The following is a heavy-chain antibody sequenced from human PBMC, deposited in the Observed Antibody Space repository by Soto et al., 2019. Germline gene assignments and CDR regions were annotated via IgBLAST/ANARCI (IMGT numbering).Heavy chain of an antibody. Sequence: GGSLRLSCAASGFTFSSYAMTWVRQAPGKGLEWVSTISGSGASTYYADSVKGRFTISRDNSKNTLYLQMNSLRAEDTALYYCAKAGRYFDILTGYYPFDYWGQGTLVTVSS. CDR2: ISGSGAST. CDR1: GFTFSSYA. J-gene: IGHJ4*02. D-gene: IGHD3-9*01. V-gene: IGHV3-23*01. CDR3: AKAGRYFDILTGYYPFDY.